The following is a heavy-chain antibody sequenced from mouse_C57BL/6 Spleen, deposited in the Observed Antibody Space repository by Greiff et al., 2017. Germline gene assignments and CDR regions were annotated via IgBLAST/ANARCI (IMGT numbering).Heavy chain of an antibody. CDR3: ASQGSYCCCSYDY. V-gene: IGHV1-80*01. CDR2: IYPGNGDT. CDR1: GYAFSSYW. Sequence: VQLQQSGAELVKPGASVKISCKASGYAFSSYWMNWVKQRPGKGLEWIGQIYPGNGDTNYNGKFKGKATLTADKSSSTAYMQLSSLTSEDSAVYFWASQGSYCCCSYDYWGQGTTLTVSS. J-gene: IGHJ2*01. D-gene: IGHD1-1*01.